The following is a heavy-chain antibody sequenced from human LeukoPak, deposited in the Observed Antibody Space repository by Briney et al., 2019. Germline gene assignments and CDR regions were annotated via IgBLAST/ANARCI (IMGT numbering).Heavy chain of an antibody. Sequence: SVKVSCKASGYTFTSYDISWVRQAPGQGLEWMGGIIPIFGTANYAQKFQGRVTITADKSTSTAYMELSSLRSEDTAVYYCARADYSNYGPAPYYFDYWGQGTLVTVSS. CDR3: ARADYSNYGPAPYYFDY. D-gene: IGHD4-11*01. CDR1: GYTFTSYD. V-gene: IGHV1-69*06. J-gene: IGHJ4*02. CDR2: IIPIFGTA.